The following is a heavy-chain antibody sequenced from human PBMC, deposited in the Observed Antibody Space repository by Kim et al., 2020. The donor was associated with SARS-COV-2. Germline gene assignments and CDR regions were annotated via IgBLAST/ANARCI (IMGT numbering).Heavy chain of an antibody. J-gene: IGHJ4*02. D-gene: IGHD1-26*01. CDR3: ARDLGASDY. Sequence: GGTNYAQKFQGRVTRTRETSISTAYMELSRLRSDDTAVYYCARDLGASDYWGQGTLVTVSS. CDR2: GGT. V-gene: IGHV1-2*02.